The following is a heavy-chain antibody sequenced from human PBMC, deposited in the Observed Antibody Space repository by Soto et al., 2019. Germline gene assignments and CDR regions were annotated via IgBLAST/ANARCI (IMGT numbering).Heavy chain of an antibody. V-gene: IGHV4-39*01. CDR3: GRVVEGATRHTDFDS. Sequence: SETLSLTCTVSGGSISSSSYYWGWIRQPPGKGLEWIGSIYYSGSTYYNPSLKSRVTISVDTSKNQFSLKLSSVTAADTAIYYCGRVVEGATRHTDFDSWGQGTLVTVSS. D-gene: IGHD2-15*01. CDR2: IYYSGST. J-gene: IGHJ5*01. CDR1: GGSISSSSYY.